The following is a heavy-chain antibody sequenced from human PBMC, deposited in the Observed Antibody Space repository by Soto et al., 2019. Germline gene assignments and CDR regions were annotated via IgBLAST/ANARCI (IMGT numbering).Heavy chain of an antibody. Sequence: SETLSLTCAVYGGSFSGYYWSWIRQPPGKGLEWIGEINHSGSTNYNPSLKSRVTISVDTSKNQFSLKLSSVTAADTAVYYCARASVSLMDVWGQGTTVTVSS. V-gene: IGHV4-34*01. J-gene: IGHJ6*02. CDR2: INHSGST. CDR3: ARASVSLMDV. CDR1: GGSFSGYY.